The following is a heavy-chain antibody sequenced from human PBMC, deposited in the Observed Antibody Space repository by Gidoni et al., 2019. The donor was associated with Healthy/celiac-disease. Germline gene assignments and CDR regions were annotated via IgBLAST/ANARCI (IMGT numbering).Heavy chain of an antibody. V-gene: IGHV1-18*01. D-gene: IGHD6-6*01. CDR1: GYTFTSYG. Sequence: QVQLVQSGAEVKKPGASVKVSCKASGYTFTSYGTSWVRQAPGQGLECMGWISAYNGNTNYAQKLQGRVTMTTDTSTSTAYMELRSLRSDDTAVYYCARDGAREYSSSPPSYYYYMDVWGKGTTVTVSS. CDR2: ISAYNGNT. CDR3: ARDGAREYSSSPPSYYYYMDV. J-gene: IGHJ6*03.